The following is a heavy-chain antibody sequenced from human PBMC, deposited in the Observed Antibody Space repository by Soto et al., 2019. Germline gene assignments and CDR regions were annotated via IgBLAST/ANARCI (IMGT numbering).Heavy chain of an antibody. J-gene: IGHJ6*02. D-gene: IGHD3-10*01. Sequence: QVQLQESGPGLVKPSGTLSLICIVSGDSVTFGHHYWSWIRQPPGKGLEWIGHIFFTGATNYSPSLTSRVTMSVDSSKSQFSVNLTSVTAAESAIYYCPRARSASAGSSLGRRLDVWGQGTRVTVSS. CDR1: GDSVTFGHHY. V-gene: IGHV4-61*01. CDR2: IFFTGAT. CDR3: PRARSASAGSSLGRRLDV.